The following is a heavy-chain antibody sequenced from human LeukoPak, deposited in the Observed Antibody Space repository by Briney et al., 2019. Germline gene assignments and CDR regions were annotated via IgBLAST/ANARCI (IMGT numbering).Heavy chain of an antibody. Sequence: SETLSLTCTVSGGSISSNNYYWGWIRQPPGEGLQWIGSINYSANTYYNPSLKSRVTISVDTSKNQFSLKLTSVTAADTAVYYCARQFFTSQGGFDPWRQGTLVTVSS. D-gene: IGHD3-16*01. V-gene: IGHV4-39*01. J-gene: IGHJ5*02. CDR3: ARQFFTSQGGFDP. CDR2: INYSANT. CDR1: GGSISSNNYY.